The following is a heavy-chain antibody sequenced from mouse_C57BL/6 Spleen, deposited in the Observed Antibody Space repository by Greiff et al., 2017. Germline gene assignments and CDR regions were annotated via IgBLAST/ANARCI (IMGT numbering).Heavy chain of an antibody. V-gene: IGHV1-50*01. CDR3: ARNYDRGYYFDY. D-gene: IGHD2-4*01. Sequence: QVQLQQPGAELVKPGASVKLSCKASGYTFTSYWMQWVKQRPGQGLEWIGEIDPSDSYTNYNQKCKGKATLTVDTSSSTAYMQLSSLTSEDSAVYYCARNYDRGYYFDYWGQGTTLTVSS. J-gene: IGHJ2*01. CDR2: IDPSDSYT. CDR1: GYTFTSYW.